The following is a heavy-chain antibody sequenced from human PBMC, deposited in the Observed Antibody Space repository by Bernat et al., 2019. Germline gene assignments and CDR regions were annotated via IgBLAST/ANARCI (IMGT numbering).Heavy chain of an antibody. V-gene: IGHV3-30*03. J-gene: IGHJ6*02. CDR3: ARAGGVRDYYYYYGMDV. Sequence: QVQVVESGGGVVQPGRSLRLSCAASGFTFSSYGMHWVRQAPGKGLEWVAVISNDGSNKYYADSVKGRFTISRDNSKNTLYLQMNSLRAEDTAVYYCARAGGVRDYYYYYGMDVWGQGTTVTVSS. D-gene: IGHD2-8*02. CDR2: ISNDGSNK. CDR1: GFTFSSYG.